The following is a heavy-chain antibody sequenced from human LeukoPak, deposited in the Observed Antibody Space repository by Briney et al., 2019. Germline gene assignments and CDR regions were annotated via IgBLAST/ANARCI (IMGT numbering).Heavy chain of an antibody. J-gene: IGHJ4*02. D-gene: IGHD5-12*01. CDR2: MRGSGGST. CDR3: AKGDSGYDYDGASDY. Sequence: GALRPSFAGSGFILHRYAMRRGREAPAHGLESGAAMRGSGGSTYYADSVKGRFTISRDNSKNPLYLQMNSLRAEDTAVYYCAKGDSGYDYDGASDYWGQGTLVTVSS. V-gene: IGHV3-23*01. CDR1: GFILHRYA.